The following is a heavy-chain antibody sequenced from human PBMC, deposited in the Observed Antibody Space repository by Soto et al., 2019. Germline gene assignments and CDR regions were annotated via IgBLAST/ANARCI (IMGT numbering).Heavy chain of an antibody. CDR2: ISSSSSYT. D-gene: IGHD3-22*01. J-gene: IGHJ3*02. V-gene: IGHV3-11*06. CDR1: GFTFSDYY. Sequence: PGGSLRLSCAASGFTFSDYYMSWIRQAPGKGLEWVSYISSSSSYTNYADSVKGRFTISRDNAKNSLYLQMNSLRAEDTAVYYCAREITMIVVVQHDAFDIWGQGTMGTVSS. CDR3: AREITMIVVVQHDAFDI.